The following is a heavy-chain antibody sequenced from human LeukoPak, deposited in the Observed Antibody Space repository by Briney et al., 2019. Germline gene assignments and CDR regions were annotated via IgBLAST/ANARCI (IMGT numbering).Heavy chain of an antibody. CDR3: AKVRFGVTARYYFDY. D-gene: IGHD3-10*01. CDR1: GFTFNTYG. V-gene: IGHV3-23*01. Sequence: QPGGSLRLSCAASGFTFNTYGMSWVRQAPGKGLEWVSGISGSGGATYYADSVKGRFTISRDDPHNTLYLQMNSLRAEDTAVYYCAKVRFGVTARYYFDYWGQGTLVTVSS. CDR2: ISGSGGAT. J-gene: IGHJ4*02.